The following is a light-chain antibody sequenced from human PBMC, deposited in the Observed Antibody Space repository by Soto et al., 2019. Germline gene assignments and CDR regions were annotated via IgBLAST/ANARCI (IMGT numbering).Light chain of an antibody. V-gene: IGKV3-15*01. Sequence: ESVITPSPATRSLCPEARATLYCRASQSVRSHLAWVQQKPGQPPMLLIFGESTRATGVPARFSGSGSGTEFTLIISCLQSEDFAVYFCQQYNNWPLTFDGGTKVDI. CDR2: GES. CDR3: QQYNNWPLT. J-gene: IGKJ4*01. CDR1: QSVRSH.